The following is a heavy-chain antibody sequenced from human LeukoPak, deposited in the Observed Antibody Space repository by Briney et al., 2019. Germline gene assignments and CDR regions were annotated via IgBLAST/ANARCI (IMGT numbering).Heavy chain of an antibody. V-gene: IGHV1-24*01. J-gene: IGHJ4*02. CDR2: FDPEDGET. CDR3: ATHVWGSYRYLN. Sequence: ASVKVSCKASGYTFTSYAMNWVRQAPGQGLEWMGGFDPEDGETIYAQKFQGRVTMTEDTSTDTAYMELSSLRSEDTAVYYCATHVWGSYRYLNWGQGTLVTVSS. D-gene: IGHD3-16*02. CDR1: GYTFTSYA.